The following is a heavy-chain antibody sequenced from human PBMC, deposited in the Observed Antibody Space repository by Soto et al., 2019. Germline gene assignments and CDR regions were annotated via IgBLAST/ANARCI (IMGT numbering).Heavy chain of an antibody. D-gene: IGHD5-18*01. V-gene: IGHV3-48*02. CDR1: GFTFSSYS. Sequence: HPGGSLRLSCAASGFTFSSYSMNWVRQAPGKGLEWVSYISSSSSTIYYADSVKGRFTISRDNAKNSLYLQMNSLRDEDTAVHYCARGSVQLWDDAFDIWGQGTMVTVSS. J-gene: IGHJ3*02. CDR3: ARGSVQLWDDAFDI. CDR2: ISSSSSTI.